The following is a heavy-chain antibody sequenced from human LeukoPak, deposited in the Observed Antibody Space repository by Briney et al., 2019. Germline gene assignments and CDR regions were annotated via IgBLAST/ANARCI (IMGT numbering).Heavy chain of an antibody. Sequence: ASVKVSCKASGDTFGSYAITWVRQAPGQGREWMGGIIPIFGTTNYAQKFQGRVTITADESTSTAYMELSSLRSEDTAVYYCARSKSSRGPEFDYWGQGTLVTVSS. J-gene: IGHJ4*02. CDR1: GDTFGSYA. D-gene: IGHD3-10*01. V-gene: IGHV1-69*13. CDR2: IIPIFGTT. CDR3: ARSKSSRGPEFDY.